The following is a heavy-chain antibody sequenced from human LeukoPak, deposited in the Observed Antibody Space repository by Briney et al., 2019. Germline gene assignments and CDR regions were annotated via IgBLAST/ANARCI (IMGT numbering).Heavy chain of an antibody. Sequence: GGSLRLSCLASGFTFTHFGMHWVRQAPGKGLEWVTFIQYDGIDKYYADSVKGRFTISRDNSKNTLYLQMNSLRAEDTAVYYCAAQDNFDWPHRSFDYWGQGTLVTVSS. CDR3: AAQDNFDWPHRSFDY. J-gene: IGHJ4*02. CDR1: GFTFTHFG. D-gene: IGHD3-9*01. V-gene: IGHV3-30*02. CDR2: IQYDGIDK.